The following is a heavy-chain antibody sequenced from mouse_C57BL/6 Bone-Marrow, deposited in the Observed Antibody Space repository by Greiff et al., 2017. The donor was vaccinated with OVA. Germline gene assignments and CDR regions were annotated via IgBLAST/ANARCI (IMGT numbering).Heavy chain of an antibody. Sequence: QVHVKQPGAELVKPGASVKMSCKASGYTFTSYWITWVKQRPGQGLEWIGDIYPGSGSTNYNEKFKSKATLTVDTSSSTAYMQLSSLTSEDSAVYYCARKGTGYYAMDYWGQGTSVTVSS. CDR1: GYTFTSYW. CDR2: IYPGSGST. V-gene: IGHV1-55*01. J-gene: IGHJ4*01. D-gene: IGHD4-1*01. CDR3: ARKGTGYYAMDY.